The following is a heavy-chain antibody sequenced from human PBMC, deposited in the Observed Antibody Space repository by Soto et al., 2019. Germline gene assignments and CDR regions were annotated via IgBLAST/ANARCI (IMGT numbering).Heavy chain of an antibody. V-gene: IGHV3-74*01. J-gene: IGHJ4*02. CDR1: GFTFNNYW. Sequence: EVQLAESGGGLVQPGGSLRLSCAAYGFTFNNYWMYWVRQAPGKGLVWVSRINSDGSTTNYADSVKGRFTISRDNAKNTVYLQMNSLKDEDTAVYYCTRGGAGLDYGGQGTLVTVSS. CDR3: TRGGAGLDY. CDR2: INSDGSTT. D-gene: IGHD3-16*01.